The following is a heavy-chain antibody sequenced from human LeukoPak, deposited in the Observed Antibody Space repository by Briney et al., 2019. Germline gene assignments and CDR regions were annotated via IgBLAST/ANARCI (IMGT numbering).Heavy chain of an antibody. CDR2: IYSGGST. D-gene: IGHD6-13*01. J-gene: IGHJ4*02. Sequence: GGSLRLSCAASGFTVSSNYMSWVRQAPGKGLEWVSVIYSGGSTYYADSVKGRFTISRDNSKNTLYLQMNSLRAEDTAVYYCARAGKQQLVTFGYWGQGTLVTVSS. CDR3: ARAGKQQLVTFGY. CDR1: GFTVSSNY. V-gene: IGHV3-66*01.